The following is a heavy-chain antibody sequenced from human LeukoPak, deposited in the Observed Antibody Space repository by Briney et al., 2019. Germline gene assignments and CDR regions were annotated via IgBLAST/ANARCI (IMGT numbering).Heavy chain of an antibody. D-gene: IGHD2-21*01. J-gene: IGHJ4*02. Sequence: GGSLRLSCAASGFTFSSYSMNWVRQAPGKGLEWVSSISSSSSYKYYADSVMGRFTISRDNAKNSLYLQMNSLRAEDTAVYYCARDAGGCGGDCPSFDYWGQGTLVTVSS. V-gene: IGHV3-21*01. CDR3: ARDAGGCGGDCPSFDY. CDR1: GFTFSSYS. CDR2: ISSSSSYK.